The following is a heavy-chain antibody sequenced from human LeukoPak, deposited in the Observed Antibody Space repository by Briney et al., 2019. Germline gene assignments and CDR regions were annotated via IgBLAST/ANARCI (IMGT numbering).Heavy chain of an antibody. Sequence: GESLKISCKGSGYSFTNYWIGWVRQMPGKGLELMGIIYPGDSDTRYSPSFQGQVTISADKSISTAYLQWSSLKASDTAMYYCARLLADYYYDSSGPHAFDIWGQGTMVTVSS. J-gene: IGHJ3*02. CDR1: GYSFTNYW. D-gene: IGHD3-22*01. CDR3: ARLLADYYYDSSGPHAFDI. V-gene: IGHV5-51*01. CDR2: IYPGDSDT.